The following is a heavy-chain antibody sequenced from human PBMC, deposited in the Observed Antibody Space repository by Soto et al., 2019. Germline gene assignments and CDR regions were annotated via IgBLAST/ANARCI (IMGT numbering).Heavy chain of an antibody. Sequence: QVQLVQSGAEVKKPGASVKVSCKASGYTFTSYGISWVRQAPGQGLEWMGWISAYNGNTNYAQKLQGRVTMTTDTSTSTDYMELRSLRSDDTAVYYCARSGSGYDYFYYYYYMDVWGKGTTVTVSS. D-gene: IGHD5-12*01. CDR3: ARSGSGYDYFYYYYYMDV. CDR2: ISAYNGNT. CDR1: GYTFTSYG. J-gene: IGHJ6*03. V-gene: IGHV1-18*01.